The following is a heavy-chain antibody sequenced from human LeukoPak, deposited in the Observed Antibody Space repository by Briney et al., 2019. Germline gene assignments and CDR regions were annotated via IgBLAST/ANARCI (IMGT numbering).Heavy chain of an antibody. CDR1: GFTFSSYS. D-gene: IGHD5/OR15-5a*01. V-gene: IGHV3-21*01. J-gene: IGHJ3*02. CDR3: ARESVYYAFDI. Sequence: GGSLGLSCAASGFTFSSYSMNWVRQAPGKGLEWVSSISSSSSYIYYADSVKGRFTISRDNPKNSLYLQMNSLRAEDTAVYYCARESVYYAFDIWGQGTVVTVSS. CDR2: ISSSSSYI.